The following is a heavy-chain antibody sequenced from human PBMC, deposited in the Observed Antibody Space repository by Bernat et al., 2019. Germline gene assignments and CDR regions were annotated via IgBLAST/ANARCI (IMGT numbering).Heavy chain of an antibody. J-gene: IGHJ4*02. D-gene: IGHD3-10*01. CDR1: GGSISSTRYY. V-gene: IGHV4-39*01. CDR2: MYYSGNT. Sequence: QVQLQESGPGLVKPSETLSLTCTVSGGSISSTRYYWGWIRQPPGKGLEGIGSMYYSGNTFYNPSLESRAAISVDTSENQFALKLNSVTAADTAVYYCAGLHYRGSGSSQFDYWGQGTLLTVSS. CDR3: AGLHYRGSGSSQFDY.